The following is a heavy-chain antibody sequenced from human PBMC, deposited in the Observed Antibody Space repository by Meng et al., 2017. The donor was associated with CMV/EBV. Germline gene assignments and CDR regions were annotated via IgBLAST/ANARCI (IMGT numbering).Heavy chain of an antibody. Sequence: WAASGVTFSSYGMSWVRQAPGKGLEWVSAISGSGGNTYYADSVKGRFTISRDNSKNTLSLQMSSLRAEDTAVYYCAKSRGSSYFDLWGRGTLVTVSS. CDR2: ISGSGGNT. CDR3: AKSRGSSYFDL. V-gene: IGHV3-23*01. D-gene: IGHD2-15*01. CDR1: GVTFSSYG. J-gene: IGHJ2*01.